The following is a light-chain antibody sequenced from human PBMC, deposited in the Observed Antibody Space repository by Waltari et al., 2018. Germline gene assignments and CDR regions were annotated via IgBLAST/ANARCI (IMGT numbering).Light chain of an antibody. J-gene: IGLJ2*01. CDR2: EVS. V-gene: IGLV2-14*01. CDR1: SSDVGIYRF. Sequence: QSALTQPASVSGSPGQSITISCTGTSSDVGIYRFVSWYQQHPGKAPKLMIYEVSNRPPWFSNRFSGSKSGNTASLTISGLQAEDEADYYCSSYTTSTSYVVFGGGTKLTVL. CDR3: SSYTTSTSYVV.